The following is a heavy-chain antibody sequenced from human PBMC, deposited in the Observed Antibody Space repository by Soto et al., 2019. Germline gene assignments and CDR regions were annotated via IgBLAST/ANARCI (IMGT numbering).Heavy chain of an antibody. CDR3: ARRRELWPYYFDY. CDR1: GGSISSSSYY. D-gene: IGHD5-18*01. J-gene: IGHJ4*02. V-gene: IGHV4-39*01. CDR2: IYYSGST. Sequence: SETLSLTCTVSGGSISSSSYYWGWIRQPPGKGLEWIGSIYYSGSTYYNPSLKSRVTISVDTSKNQFSLKLSSVTAADTAVHYCARRRELWPYYFDYWGQGTLVTVSS.